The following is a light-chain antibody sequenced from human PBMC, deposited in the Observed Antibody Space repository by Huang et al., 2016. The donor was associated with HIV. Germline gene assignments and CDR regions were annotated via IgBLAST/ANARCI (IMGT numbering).Light chain of an antibody. CDR3: QQYNNWPSA. J-gene: IGKJ1*01. Sequence: ETVMTQSPATLSVSPGERATLSCRASQSVSTNLAWYQQKPGQAPRLLIYGASTRATGIPARFSGSGSGTEFTLTISSPQSEDFAVYYCQQYNNWPSAFGQGTKVEIK. CDR1: QSVSTN. V-gene: IGKV3-15*01. CDR2: GAS.